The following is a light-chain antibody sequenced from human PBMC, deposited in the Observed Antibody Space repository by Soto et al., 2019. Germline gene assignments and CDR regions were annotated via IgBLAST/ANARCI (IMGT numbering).Light chain of an antibody. CDR1: SSDVGSYDY. J-gene: IGLJ1*01. CDR2: DVN. Sequence: QSVLTQPASVSGSPGQSITFSCTGTSSDVGSYDYVSWHQQHPGKAPKLIIYDVNNRPSGVPSRFSGSKSGNTASLIISGLQTADEADYYCCAYSTSGTHVFGTGTKVTVL. V-gene: IGLV2-14*03. CDR3: CAYSTSGTHV.